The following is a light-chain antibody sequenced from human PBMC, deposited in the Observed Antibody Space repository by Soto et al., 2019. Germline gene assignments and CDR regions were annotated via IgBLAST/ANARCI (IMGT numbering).Light chain of an antibody. J-gene: IGKJ1*01. CDR3: QQYGSSGT. CDR1: QSFNSIY. V-gene: IGKV3-20*01. CDR2: DAS. Sequence: EIVLTQSPGTLSLSPGERATLSCRASQSFNSIYLAWYQQKPGQAPRLLIYDASNRATGIPDRSSGSGSGTDFTLTISRLEPEDFAVYYCQQYGSSGTFGQGTKVDIK.